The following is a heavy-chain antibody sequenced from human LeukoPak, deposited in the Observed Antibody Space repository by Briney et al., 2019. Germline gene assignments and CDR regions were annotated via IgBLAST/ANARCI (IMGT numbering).Heavy chain of an antibody. CDR2: IIPIFGTA. Sequence: PWASVKVSCKASGGTFSSYAISWVRQAPGQGLEWMGGIIPIFGTANYAQKFQGRVTITTDESTSTAYMELSSLRSEDTAVYYWARFRYCSSTRCYGGFGYWGQGTLVTVSS. D-gene: IGHD2-2*01. CDR1: GGTFSSYA. V-gene: IGHV1-69*05. CDR3: ARFRYCSSTRCYGGFGY. J-gene: IGHJ4*02.